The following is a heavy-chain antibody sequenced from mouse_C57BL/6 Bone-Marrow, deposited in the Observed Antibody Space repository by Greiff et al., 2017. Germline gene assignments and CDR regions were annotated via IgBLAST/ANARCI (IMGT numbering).Heavy chain of an antibody. D-gene: IGHD2-4*01. Sequence: EVQLQQSGTVLARPGASVKMSCKTSGYTFTSYWMHWVKQRPGQGLEWIGAIYPGNSDTSYNQKFKGKAKLTAVTSASTAYMELSSLTNEDSAVYYCTRRRGSYDYDHLTFAYWGQGTLVTVSA. CDR2: IYPGNSDT. V-gene: IGHV1-5*01. J-gene: IGHJ3*01. CDR1: GYTFTSYW. CDR3: TRRRGSYDYDHLTFAY.